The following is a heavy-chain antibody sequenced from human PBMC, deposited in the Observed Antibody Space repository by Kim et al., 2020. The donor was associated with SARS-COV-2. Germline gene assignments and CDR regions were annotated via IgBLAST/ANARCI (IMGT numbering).Heavy chain of an antibody. CDR3: AKADYDSSGYYMLAIGYGMDV. Sequence: GGSLRLSCAASGFTFSSYGMHWVRQAPGKGLEWVAVISYDGSNKYYADSVKGRFTISRDNSKNTLYLQMNSLRAEETAVYYCAKADYDSSGYYMLAIGYGMDVWGQGTTVTVSS. CDR1: GFTFSSYG. CDR2: ISYDGSNK. J-gene: IGHJ6*02. D-gene: IGHD3-22*01. V-gene: IGHV3-30*18.